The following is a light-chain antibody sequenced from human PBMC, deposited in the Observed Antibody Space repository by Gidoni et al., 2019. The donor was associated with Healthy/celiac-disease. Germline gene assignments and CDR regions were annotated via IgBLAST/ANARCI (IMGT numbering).Light chain of an antibody. CDR3: QKYYSTPRT. J-gene: IGKJ1*01. V-gene: IGKV4-1*01. Sequence: DIVLTQSPDSLALSLGERATINCKSSQSVLYSSNNKNYLAWYQQKPGQPPKLLIYWASTRESGVPDRFSGSGSGTDFTLTISSLQAEDVAVYYCQKYYSTPRTFGQGTKVEIK. CDR1: QSVLYSSNNKNY. CDR2: WAS.